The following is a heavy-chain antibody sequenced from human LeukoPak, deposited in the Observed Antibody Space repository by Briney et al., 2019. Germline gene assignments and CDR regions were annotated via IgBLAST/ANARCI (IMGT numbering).Heavy chain of an antibody. D-gene: IGHD1-26*01. CDR3: ARGSWYSGSYYAYYYFDY. Sequence: PSETLSLTCAVYGGSFSGYSWSWIRQPPGKGLEWLGYIYHSGSTYYNPSLKSRVTISVDRSKNQFSLKLSSVTAADTAVYYCARGSWYSGSYYAYYYFDYWGQGTLVTVSS. V-gene: IGHV4-30-2*01. J-gene: IGHJ4*02. CDR1: GGSFSGYS. CDR2: IYHSGST.